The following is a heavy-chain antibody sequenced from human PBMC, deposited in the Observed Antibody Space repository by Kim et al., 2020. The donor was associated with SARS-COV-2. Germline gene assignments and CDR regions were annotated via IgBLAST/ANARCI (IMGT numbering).Heavy chain of an antibody. V-gene: IGHV4-61*01. J-gene: IGHJ3*02. CDR2: IYYSGST. Sequence: SETLSLTCTVSGGSVSSGSYYWSWIRQPPGKGLEWIGYIYYSGSTNYNPSLKSRVTISVDTSKNQFSLKLSSVTAADTVVYYCARDRGRITIFGVVTNDAFDIWGQGTMVTVSS. CDR3: ARDRGRITIFGVVTNDAFDI. CDR1: GGSVSSGSYY. D-gene: IGHD3-3*01.